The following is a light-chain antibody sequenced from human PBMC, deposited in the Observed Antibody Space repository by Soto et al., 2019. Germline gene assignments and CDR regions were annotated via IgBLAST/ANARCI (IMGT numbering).Light chain of an antibody. CDR1: QRIINY. Sequence: DIQMTQSPSSLSASVGDRVTITCRASQRIINYLNWYQQKPGKAPDLLIYGASTLQGGVPSRFSGSGSGTDFTLTISSLQAEDIAIYWCQHSYVTPYTFGQGTKLEI. V-gene: IGKV1-39*01. CDR3: QHSYVTPYT. CDR2: GAS. J-gene: IGKJ2*01.